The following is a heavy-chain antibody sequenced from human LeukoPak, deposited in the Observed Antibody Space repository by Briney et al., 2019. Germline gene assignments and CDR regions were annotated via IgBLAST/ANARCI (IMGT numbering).Heavy chain of an antibody. V-gene: IGHV4-39*01. J-gene: IGHJ4*02. CDR2: IYYSGSP. CDR1: GGSISSGSYF. CDR3: ATWRTAKTGFDY. D-gene: IGHD1-1*01. Sequence: PSETLSLTCTVSGGSISSGSYFWGWIRQPPGKGLEWIGSIYYSGSPYYNPSLKSRVTISVDTSKNQFSLRLSSVTAADTAVYYCATWRTAKTGFDYWGQGTLVTVSS.